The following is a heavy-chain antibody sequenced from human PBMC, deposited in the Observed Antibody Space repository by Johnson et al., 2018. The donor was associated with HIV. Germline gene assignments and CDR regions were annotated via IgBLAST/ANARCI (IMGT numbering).Heavy chain of an antibody. CDR3: ANLLLLQWLAPDDGFDI. CDR2: ISSDGSNK. J-gene: IGHJ3*02. Sequence: QVQLVESGGGVVQPGKSLRLSCVASAFAFSSYAMHWVRQTPGKGLEWVAVISSDGSNKYFADSVKGRFIISRDNSKNTLYLQMDSLRPEDTAVYYCANLLLLQWLAPDDGFDIWGQGTMVTVSS. D-gene: IGHD3-3*01. V-gene: IGHV3-30*04. CDR1: AFAFSSYA.